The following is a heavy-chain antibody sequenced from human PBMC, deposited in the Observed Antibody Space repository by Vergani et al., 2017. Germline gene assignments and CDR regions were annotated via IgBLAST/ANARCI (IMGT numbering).Heavy chain of an antibody. V-gene: IGHV4-31*03. J-gene: IGHJ4*02. CDR3: ARMWGYDKGDAYRIGYFDS. Sequence: QVQLQESGPGLVKPSQTLSLTCSVSGDSISSGVYYWNWIRQHPGKGLEWIGYIYSTGSTHHNPSLRRRINMSVDTSKNQFSLTLTSVTAADTAMYYCARMWGYDKGDAYRIGYFDSWGPGILVTVSS. CDR2: IYSTGST. D-gene: IGHD3-16*01. CDR1: GDSISSGVYY.